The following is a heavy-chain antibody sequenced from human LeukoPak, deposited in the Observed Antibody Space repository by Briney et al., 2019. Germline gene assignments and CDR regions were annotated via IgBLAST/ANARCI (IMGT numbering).Heavy chain of an antibody. CDR2: IYHSGST. V-gene: IGHV4-38-2*01. CDR3: ARSYYDILTGTQGY. D-gene: IGHD3-9*01. J-gene: IGHJ4*02. Sequence: SETLSLSCAVSGYSISSGYYWGWIRQPPGKGLEWIGSIYHSGSTYYNPSLESRVTISVDTSKNQFSLKLTSVTAADTAVYYCARSYYDILTGTQGYWGQGTLVTVSS. CDR1: GYSISSGYY.